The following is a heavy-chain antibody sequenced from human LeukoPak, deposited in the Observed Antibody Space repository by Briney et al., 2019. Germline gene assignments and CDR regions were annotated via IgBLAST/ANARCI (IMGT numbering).Heavy chain of an antibody. V-gene: IGHV4-38-2*02. CDR2: IYHSGST. CDR1: GYSISSGYY. J-gene: IGHJ5*02. Sequence: PSETLSLTCTVSGYSISSGYYWGWIRQPPGKGLEWIGSIYHSGSTYYNPSLKSRVTMSVDTSKKQFSLKLSSVTAADTAVYYCARGTDWFDPWGQGTLVTVSS. CDR3: ARGTDWFDP.